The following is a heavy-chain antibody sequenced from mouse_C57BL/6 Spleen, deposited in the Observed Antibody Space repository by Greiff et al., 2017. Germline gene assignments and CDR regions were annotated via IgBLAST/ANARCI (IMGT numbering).Heavy chain of an antibody. CDR2: ISSGGDYI. D-gene: IGHD2-3*01. J-gene: IGHJ2*01. V-gene: IGHV5-9-1*02. CDR3: TRDVGYYYFDY. CDR1: GFTFSSYA. Sequence: EVQLVESGEGLVKPGGSLKLSCAASGFTFSSYAMSWVRQTPEKRLEWVAYISSGGDYIYYADPVKGRFTISRDNARNTLYLQMSSRKSADTAMYYCTRDVGYYYFDYWGQGTTLTVSS.